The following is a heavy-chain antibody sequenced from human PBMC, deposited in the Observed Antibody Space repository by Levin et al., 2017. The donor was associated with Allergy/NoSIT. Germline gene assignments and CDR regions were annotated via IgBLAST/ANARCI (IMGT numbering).Heavy chain of an antibody. V-gene: IGHV4-34*01. CDR3: ARGAVATIFVFFGY. Sequence: RASETLSLTCAVYGGSFSGYYWSWIRQPPGKGLEWIGEINHSGSTNYNPSLKSRVTISVDTSKNQFSLKLSSVTAADTAVYYCARGAVATIFVFFGYWGQGTLVTVSS. J-gene: IGHJ4*02. D-gene: IGHD5-12*01. CDR1: GGSFSGYY. CDR2: INHSGST.